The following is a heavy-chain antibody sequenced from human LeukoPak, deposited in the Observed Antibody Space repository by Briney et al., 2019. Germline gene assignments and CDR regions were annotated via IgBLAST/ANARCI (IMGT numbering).Heavy chain of an antibody. Sequence: PGGSLRLSCAASGFTFSSYAMNWVRQAPGKGLEWVSSISSSSSYIYYADSVKGRFTISRDNAKNSLYLQMNSLRAEDTAVYYCARDWVAAAANDAFDIWGQGTMVTVSS. J-gene: IGHJ3*02. CDR3: ARDWVAAAANDAFDI. CDR2: ISSSSSYI. V-gene: IGHV3-21*01. CDR1: GFTFSSYA. D-gene: IGHD6-13*01.